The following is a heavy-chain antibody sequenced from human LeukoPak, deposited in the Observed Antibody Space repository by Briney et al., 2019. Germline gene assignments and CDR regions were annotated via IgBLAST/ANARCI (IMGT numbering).Heavy chain of an antibody. Sequence: TGGSLRLSCAVSGFTFSTYSMNWVRQAPGKGLEWVSSISSSSSYIYYADSVKGRFTISRDNAKNSLYLQMNSLRAEDTAVYYCARDLYCSSTSCSNGYWGQGTLVAVSS. CDR3: ARDLYCSSTSCSNGY. V-gene: IGHV3-21*01. J-gene: IGHJ4*02. CDR2: ISSSSSYI. CDR1: GFTFSTYS. D-gene: IGHD2-2*01.